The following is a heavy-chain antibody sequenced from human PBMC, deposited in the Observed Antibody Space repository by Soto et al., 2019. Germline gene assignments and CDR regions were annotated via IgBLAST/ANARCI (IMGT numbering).Heavy chain of an antibody. Sequence: EVQLVESGGGLIQPGGSLRLSCAASGFTFSSYSMNWVRQPPGQGLEWISYISSSSGAVYFAGSVKGRFTISRDNANISLYLQMNSLRVEDTAVYYCARDDSDIGPTCMEVWGQGTTVTVSS. CDR1: GFTFSSYS. CDR3: ARDDSDIGPTCMEV. D-gene: IGHD5-12*01. V-gene: IGHV3-48*01. J-gene: IGHJ6*02. CDR2: ISSSSGAV.